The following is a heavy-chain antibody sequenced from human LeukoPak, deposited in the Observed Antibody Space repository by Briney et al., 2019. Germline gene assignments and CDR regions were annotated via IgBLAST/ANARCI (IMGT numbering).Heavy chain of an antibody. D-gene: IGHD6-13*01. V-gene: IGHV4-59*01. Sequence: SETLSLTCIVSGGSISSYYWSWIRQPPGKGLEWIGYIYYSGSTNYNPSLKSRVTISVDTSRNQFSLRLSSVTAADTAVYYCARGLMMAVAGRGEFHYWGQGTLVTVSS. CDR3: ARGLMMAVAGRGEFHY. J-gene: IGHJ4*02. CDR2: IYYSGST. CDR1: GGSISSYY.